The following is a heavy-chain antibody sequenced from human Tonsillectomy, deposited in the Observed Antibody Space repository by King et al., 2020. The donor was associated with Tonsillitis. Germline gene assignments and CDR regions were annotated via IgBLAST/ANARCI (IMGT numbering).Heavy chain of an antibody. V-gene: IGHV3-9*01. Sequence: QLVQSGGGLVQPGRSLRLSCVASGFTFDDYAMHWVRQAPGKGLEWVSGISWNSGSIGYADSVKGRFTISRDNAKNSLYLQMNSLRAEDTALYYCAKDGTGYYDSSGYYYWGQGTLVTVSS. CDR3: AKDGTGYYDSSGYYY. CDR1: GFTFDDYA. CDR2: ISWNSGSI. J-gene: IGHJ4*02. D-gene: IGHD3-22*01.